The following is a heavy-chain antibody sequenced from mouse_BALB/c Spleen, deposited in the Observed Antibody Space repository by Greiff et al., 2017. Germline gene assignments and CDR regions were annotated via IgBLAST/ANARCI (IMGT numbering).Heavy chain of an antibody. D-gene: IGHD1-3*01. J-gene: IGHJ2*01. CDR1: GFSITDTY. CDR3: AREGKCDASFDY. CDR2: IDPANGNT. Sequence: VQLKQSGPELVKPGASVKLSCTASGFSITDTYMHWVKQRPEQGLEWIGRIDPANGNTKYDPKFQGKATITADTSSNTAYLQLSSLTSEDTAVYYCAREGKCDASFDYWGQGTTLTVSS. V-gene: IGHV14-3*02.